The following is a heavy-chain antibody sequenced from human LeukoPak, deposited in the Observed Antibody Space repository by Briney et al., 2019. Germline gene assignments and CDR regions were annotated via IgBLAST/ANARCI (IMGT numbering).Heavy chain of an antibody. CDR3: ATSKGGGGFDP. D-gene: IGHD3-16*01. Sequence: GGSLRLSCAASGFTLSSYSMNWVRQAPGKGLEWVSGISRNSVTIDYANSVKGRFTIFRDNAKNSLYLQMNSLEPEDMGMYYCATSKGGGGFDPWGQGTLVTVSS. J-gene: IGHJ5*02. CDR2: ISRNSVTI. CDR1: GFTLSSYS. V-gene: IGHV3-48*01.